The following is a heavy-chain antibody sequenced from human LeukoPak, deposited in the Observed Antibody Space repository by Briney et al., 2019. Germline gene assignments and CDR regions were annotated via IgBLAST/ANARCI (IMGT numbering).Heavy chain of an antibody. D-gene: IGHD2-2*01. CDR3: ARGARDIVVVPAAKPWFDP. CDR2: TNHSGST. CDR1: GGSLSGYY. V-gene: IGHV4-34*01. J-gene: IGHJ5*02. Sequence: SETLSLTCAVWGGSLSGYYWGRIRQPPGKGLEWIGETNHSGSTNYNPTLKRRVTIPVDTSKDQFSLKLSSVTAANTAVYYCARGARDIVVVPAAKPWFDPWGQGTLVTVSS.